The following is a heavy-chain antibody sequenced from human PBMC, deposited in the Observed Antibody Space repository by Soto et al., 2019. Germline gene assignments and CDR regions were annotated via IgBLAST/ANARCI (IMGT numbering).Heavy chain of an antibody. CDR1: GFTFSSYE. CDR2: ISSSGSTI. CDR3: ARCDDSSGYYPLPFDY. J-gene: IGHJ4*02. Sequence: GGSLRLSCAASGFTFSSYEMNWVRQAPGKGLEWVSYISSSGSTIYYADSVKGRFTISRDNAKNSLYLQMNSLRAEDTAVYYCARCDDSSGYYPLPFDYWGQGTLVTVSS. V-gene: IGHV3-48*03. D-gene: IGHD3-22*01.